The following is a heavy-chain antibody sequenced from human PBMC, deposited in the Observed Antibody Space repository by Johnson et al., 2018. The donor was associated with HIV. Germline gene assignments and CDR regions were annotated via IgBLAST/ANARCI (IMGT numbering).Heavy chain of an antibody. D-gene: IGHD6-19*01. CDR2: ISINGDTT. V-gene: IGHV3-64*01. J-gene: IGHJ3*02. CDR1: GFTFSSYA. Sequence: VQLVESGGGVVQPGRSLRLSCAASGFTFSSYAMHWVRQAPGKGLEYVASISINGDTTYYARSVQDRFTISRDNSKNTLYLQMDSLRAEDMAIYYCARQRRAGPFDAFDIWGQGIMVTVSS. CDR3: ARQRRAGPFDAFDI.